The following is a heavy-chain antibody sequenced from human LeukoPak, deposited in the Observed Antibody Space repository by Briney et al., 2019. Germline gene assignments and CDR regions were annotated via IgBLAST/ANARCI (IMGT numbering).Heavy chain of an antibody. CDR3: ARDSVTMLPLDAFDI. J-gene: IGHJ3*02. V-gene: IGHV4-59*12. D-gene: IGHD3-10*02. CDR2: IYYSGST. Sequence: SETLSLTCTVSGGSISSYYWSWIRQPPGKGLEWIGYIYYSGSTNYNPSLKSRVTISVDTSKNQFSLKLSSVTAADTAVYYCARDSVTMLPLDAFDIWGQGTMVTVSS. CDR1: GGSISSYY.